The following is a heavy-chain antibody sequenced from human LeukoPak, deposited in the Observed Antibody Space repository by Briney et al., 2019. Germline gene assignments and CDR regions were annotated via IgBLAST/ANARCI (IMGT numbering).Heavy chain of an antibody. D-gene: IGHD6-13*01. Sequence: PGGSLRLSCAPSGFTFSSHWMTWVRQAPGKGLEWVANINHDGSERYYVDSVKGRFTISRDNAKNSLYLQMNSLRAEDTAVYYCARDSEYSSSFAFDIWGQGTMVTVSS. CDR3: ARDSEYSSSFAFDI. CDR2: INHDGSER. J-gene: IGHJ3*02. V-gene: IGHV3-7*01. CDR1: GFTFSSHW.